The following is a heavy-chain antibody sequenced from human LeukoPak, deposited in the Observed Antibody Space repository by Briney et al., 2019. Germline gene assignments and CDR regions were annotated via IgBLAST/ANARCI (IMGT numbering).Heavy chain of an antibody. CDR3: ARGSGTIFGVVIIPSFDY. CDR1: GGSFSGYY. J-gene: IGHJ4*02. Sequence: SETLSLTCAVYGGSFSGYYWSWIRQPPGKGLEWIGEINHSGSTNYNPSLKSRVTISVDTSKNQFSLKLSSMTAADTAVYYCARGSGTIFGVVIIPSFDYWGQGTLVTVSS. V-gene: IGHV4-34*01. CDR2: INHSGST. D-gene: IGHD3-3*01.